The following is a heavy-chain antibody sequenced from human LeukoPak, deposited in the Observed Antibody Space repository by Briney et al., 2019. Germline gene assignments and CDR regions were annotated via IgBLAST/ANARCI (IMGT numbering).Heavy chain of an antibody. J-gene: IGHJ1*01. V-gene: IGHV4-59*08. CDR1: GGAIDNYY. CDR3: ARHGTAAGPFQL. CDR2: VYYSGTI. Sequence: SETLSLTCTVSGGAIDNYYWSWIRQPPGKGLEWIAYVYYSGTINYNPSLESRVTISVDTSKNQFSLRLTSVAAADTAVYYCARHGTAAGPFQLWGQDTLVTVSS. D-gene: IGHD2-21*02.